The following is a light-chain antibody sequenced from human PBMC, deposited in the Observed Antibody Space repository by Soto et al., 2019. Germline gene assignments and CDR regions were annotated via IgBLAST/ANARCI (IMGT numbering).Light chain of an antibody. V-gene: IGKV3-15*01. CDR2: AAS. CDR1: QSVSIN. CDR3: HQYHNWPWT. J-gene: IGKJ1*01. Sequence: IVMTQSPATLSVSPGDRATLSCRASQSVSINLAWYQQKPGQVPRLLIYAASTRATGIPARFSGSGSETESTLTISSLQSEDFAVYYCHQYHNWPWTFGQGTKVDI.